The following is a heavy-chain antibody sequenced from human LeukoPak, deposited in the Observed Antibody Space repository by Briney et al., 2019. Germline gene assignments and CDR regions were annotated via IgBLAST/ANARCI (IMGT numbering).Heavy chain of an antibody. CDR2: IYNDANT. Sequence: GGSLRLSCAVSGFTVSTNHMSWVRQAPGKGLEWVSVIYNDANTYYTDSVKGQFTISRDNSKNTVYLQMNSLRAGDTAVYYCAKGSGGYSGSGSPHFDSWGQGTLVAVSS. J-gene: IGHJ4*02. CDR3: AKGSGGYSGSGSPHFDS. D-gene: IGHD3-10*01. V-gene: IGHV3-53*01. CDR1: GFTVSTNH.